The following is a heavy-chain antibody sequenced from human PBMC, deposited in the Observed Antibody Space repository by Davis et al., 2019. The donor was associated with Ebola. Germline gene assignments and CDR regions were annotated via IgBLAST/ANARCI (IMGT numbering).Heavy chain of an antibody. V-gene: IGHV4-59*01. Sequence: MPSETLSLTCTVSGGSISGYYWSWVRQPPGKGLESIGFIHYSGSTNYKPSLKSRVTMSVDTSKNQFSLKLNSVTAADTAVYYCARGSQWLGPDYWGQGTLVTVSS. CDR3: ARGSQWLGPDY. CDR1: GGSISGYY. J-gene: IGHJ4*02. CDR2: IHYSGST. D-gene: IGHD6-19*01.